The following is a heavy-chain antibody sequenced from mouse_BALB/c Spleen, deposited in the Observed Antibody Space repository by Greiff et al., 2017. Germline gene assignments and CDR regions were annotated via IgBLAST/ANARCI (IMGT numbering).Heavy chain of an antibody. J-gene: IGHJ3*01. CDR1: GYTFTSYW. CDR2: INPSTGYT. V-gene: IGHV1-7*01. CDR3: ARGDDGYRWFAY. Sequence: VQLQQSGAELAKPGASVKMSCKASGYTFTSYWMHWVKQRPGQGLEWIGYINPSTGYTEYNQKFKDKATLTADKSSSTAYMQLSSLTSEDSAVYYCARGDDGYRWFAYWGQGTLVTVSA. D-gene: IGHD2-3*01.